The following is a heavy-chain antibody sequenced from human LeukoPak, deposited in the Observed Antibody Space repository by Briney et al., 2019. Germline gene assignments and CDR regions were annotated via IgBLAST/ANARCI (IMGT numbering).Heavy chain of an antibody. CDR2: ISAYNGNT. CDR1: GYTFTSYG. V-gene: IGHV1-18*01. CDR3: ARDGVLWFGELSSRGNDY. J-gene: IGHJ4*02. D-gene: IGHD3-10*01. Sequence: ASVKVSFKASGYTFTSYGISWVRQAPGQGLEWMGWISAYNGNTNYAQKLLGRVTMTTDTSTSTAYMELRSLRSDDTAVYYCARDGVLWFGELSSRGNDYWGQGTLVTVSS.